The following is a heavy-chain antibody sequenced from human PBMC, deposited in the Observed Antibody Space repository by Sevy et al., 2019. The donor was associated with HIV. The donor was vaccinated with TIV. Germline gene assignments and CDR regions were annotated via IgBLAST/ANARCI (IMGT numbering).Heavy chain of an antibody. CDR3: AINSDYGMDA. D-gene: IGHD4-4*01. V-gene: IGHV3-7*01. CDR2: INQNGTEI. CDR1: GFTFRNYW. Sequence: GGSLRLSCVVSGFTFRNYWMSWVRQAPGKGLEWVANINQNGTEIYSVDSVKGRFTFSRDNTKNSVYLQMNSLRAEDTAISYCAINSDYGMDAWGQGTTVTVSS. J-gene: IGHJ6*02.